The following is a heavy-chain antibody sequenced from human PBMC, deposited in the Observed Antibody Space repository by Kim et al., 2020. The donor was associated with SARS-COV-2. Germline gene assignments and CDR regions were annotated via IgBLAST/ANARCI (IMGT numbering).Heavy chain of an antibody. CDR1: GVTFDSFD. CDR2: ISFGGDET. V-gene: IGHV3-30*18. D-gene: IGHD3-22*01. Sequence: GGSLRLSCVASGVTFDSFDMHWVRQAPGKGLEWLVVISFGGDETYYADSLKGRFTISRDNSKNTLYLEIHSLTFEDTALYYCAQDKGDRQWFPLWWGQGTLVTVAS. CDR3: AQDKGDRQWFPLW. J-gene: IGHJ4*02.